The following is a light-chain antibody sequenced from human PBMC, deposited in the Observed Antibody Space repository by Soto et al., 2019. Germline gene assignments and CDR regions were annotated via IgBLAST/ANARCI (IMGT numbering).Light chain of an antibody. V-gene: IGLV2-14*01. CDR2: DIT. CDR3: VSFTTSKSYV. Sequence: QSALTQPASVSGSPGQSITISCTGTSSDVGAYIFVSWYQQYPGKAPKLMIYDITNRPSGVSNRFSGSKAGNTASLTISGLQAEDEADYYYVSFTTSKSYVFGTGTKVTVL. J-gene: IGLJ1*01. CDR1: SSDVGAYIF.